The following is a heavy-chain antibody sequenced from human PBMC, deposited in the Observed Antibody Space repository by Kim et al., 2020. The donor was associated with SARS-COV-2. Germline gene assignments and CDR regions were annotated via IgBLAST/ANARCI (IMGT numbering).Heavy chain of an antibody. CDR3: AKDQPSEALVRYPSYYFDY. D-gene: IGHD2-2*01. Sequence: GGSLRLSCAASGFTFSSYAMHWVRQAPGKGLEWVAVIWYDGSNKYYADSVKGRFTISRDNSKNTLYLQMNSLRAEDTAVYYCAKDQPSEALVRYPSYYFDYWGQGTLVTVSS. V-gene: IGHV3-33*06. CDR2: IWYDGSNK. CDR1: GFTFSSYA. J-gene: IGHJ4*02.